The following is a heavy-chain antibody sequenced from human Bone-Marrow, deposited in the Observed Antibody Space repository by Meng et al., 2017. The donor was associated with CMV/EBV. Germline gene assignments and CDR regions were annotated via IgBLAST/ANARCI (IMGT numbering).Heavy chain of an antibody. V-gene: IGHV3-30-3*01. Sequence: LSLTCAASGFTFSTYAMHWVRQAPGKGLQWVAVISYDGSNEYYADSVKGRFTISRDNSKNTLYLQMNSLRAEDTAVYYCATSTGDYYYYGMDVWGQGTTVTVSS. CDR3: ATSTGDYYYYGMDV. J-gene: IGHJ6*02. CDR2: ISYDGSNE. D-gene: IGHD1-14*01. CDR1: GFTFSTYA.